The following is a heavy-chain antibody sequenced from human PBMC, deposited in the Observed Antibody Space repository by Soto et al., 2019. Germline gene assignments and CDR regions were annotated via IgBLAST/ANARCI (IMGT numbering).Heavy chain of an antibody. V-gene: IGHV3-73*01. CDR2: IRSKANSYAT. Sequence: GGSLRLSCAASGFTFSGSAMHWVRQASGKGLEWVGRIRSKANSYATAYAASVKGRFTISRDDSKNTAYLQMNSLKTEDTAVYYCTRHRGYCSSTSCYIFDYWGQGTLVTVSS. CDR3: TRHRGYCSSTSCYIFDY. CDR1: GFTFSGSA. D-gene: IGHD2-2*02. J-gene: IGHJ4*02.